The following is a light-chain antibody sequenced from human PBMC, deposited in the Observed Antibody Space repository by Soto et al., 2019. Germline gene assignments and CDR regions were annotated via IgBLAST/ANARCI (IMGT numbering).Light chain of an antibody. V-gene: IGKV3-20*01. CDR1: QSVGSSY. CDR2: GAS. Sequence: EIVLSQSPGTLSLSPGERATLSCRASQSVGSSYLAWYQQKPGQAPRLLIYGASNRATGIPDRFSGSGSGTDFTLTISRLEPEDFAVYYCQQYGSPPWTFGQGTKVDIK. CDR3: QQYGSPPWT. J-gene: IGKJ1*01.